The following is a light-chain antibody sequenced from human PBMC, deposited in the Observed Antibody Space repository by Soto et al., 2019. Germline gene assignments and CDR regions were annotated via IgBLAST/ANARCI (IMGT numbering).Light chain of an antibody. J-gene: IGKJ2*01. CDR1: QSVSSTY. CDR2: GAS. CDR3: QQYGDSRT. V-gene: IGKV3-20*01. Sequence: EIVLTQSPGTLSLSPGERATLSCRASQSVSSTYLAWYQQKPGQAPRLLIYGASSRATGIPDRFSGSASGTDFTLTLNRLEPEDFAIYYCQQYGDSRTFGQGTKLEIK.